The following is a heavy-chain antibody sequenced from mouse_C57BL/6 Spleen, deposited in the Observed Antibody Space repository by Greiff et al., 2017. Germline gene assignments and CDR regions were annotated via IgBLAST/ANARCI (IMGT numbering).Heavy chain of an antibody. Sequence: EVQLQESGGGLVKPGGSLKLSCAASGFTFSDYGMHWVRQAPEKGLEWVAYISSGSSTIYYADTVKGRFTISRDNAKNTLFLQMTSLRSEDTAMYYCAGGGEDYFDYWGQGTTLTVSS. CDR1: GFTFSDYG. CDR2: ISSGSSTI. J-gene: IGHJ2*01. CDR3: AGGGEDYFDY. V-gene: IGHV5-17*01.